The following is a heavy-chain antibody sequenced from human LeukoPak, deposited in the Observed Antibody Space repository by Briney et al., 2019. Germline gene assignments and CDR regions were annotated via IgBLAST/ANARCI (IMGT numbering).Heavy chain of an antibody. CDR2: IYTSGST. CDR1: GGSISSYY. D-gene: IGHD3-16*01. CDR3: ARHGGGERAFDI. Sequence: LETLSLTCTVSGGSISSYYWSWIRQPPGKGLEWIGYIYTSGSTNYNPSLKSRVTISVDTSKNQCSLKLSSVTAADTAVYYCARHGGGERAFDIWGQGTMVTVSS. J-gene: IGHJ3*02. V-gene: IGHV4-4*09.